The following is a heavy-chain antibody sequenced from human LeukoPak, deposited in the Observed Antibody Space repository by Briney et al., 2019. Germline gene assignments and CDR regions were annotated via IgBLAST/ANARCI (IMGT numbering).Heavy chain of an antibody. J-gene: IGHJ4*02. CDR3: ASQGIAAPGLDY. D-gene: IGHD6-6*01. CDR2: IYSGGST. V-gene: IGHV3-66*04. Sequence: GGSLRLSCAASGFTVSNNYMSWVRQAPGKGLKWVSVIYSGGSTYYADSVKGRFTISRDNSRNTLYLQMNSLRAEDTAVYYCASQGIAAPGLDYWGQGTLVTVSS. CDR1: GFTVSNNY.